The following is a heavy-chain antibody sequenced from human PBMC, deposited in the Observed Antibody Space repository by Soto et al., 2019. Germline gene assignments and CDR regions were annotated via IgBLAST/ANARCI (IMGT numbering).Heavy chain of an antibody. CDR2: ISWNSGSI. Sequence: GGSLRLSCAASGFTFDDYAMHWVRQAPGKGLEWVSGISWNSGSIGYADSVKGRFTISRDNAKNSLYLQMNSLRAEDTALYYCAKDIFGDLPLVYDYIWGSSLTHTVFDYWGQGTLVTVSS. CDR3: AKDIFGDLPLVYDYIWGSSLTHTVFDY. CDR1: GFTFDDYA. D-gene: IGHD3-16*01. J-gene: IGHJ4*02. V-gene: IGHV3-9*01.